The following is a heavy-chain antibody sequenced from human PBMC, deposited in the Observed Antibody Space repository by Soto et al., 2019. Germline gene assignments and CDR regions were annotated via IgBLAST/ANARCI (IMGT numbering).Heavy chain of an antibody. CDR2: VYYSGIT. J-gene: IGHJ4*02. Sequence: SETLSLTCSVSGGSVSSQTHFWSCSRQAPGKGLEWIGYVYYSGITNSNPSLKSRVTISADTSHNQIFLSLTSVTAADSAVYYCAREDMSGTYYFDSWGQGTLVTVSS. CDR3: AREDMSGTYYFDS. CDR1: GGSVSSQTHF. V-gene: IGHV4-61*01. D-gene: IGHD1-26*01.